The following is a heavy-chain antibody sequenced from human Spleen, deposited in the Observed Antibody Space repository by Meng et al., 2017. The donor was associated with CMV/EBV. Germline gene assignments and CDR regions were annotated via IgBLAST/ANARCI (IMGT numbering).Heavy chain of an antibody. V-gene: IGHV3-30-3*01. D-gene: IGHD3-22*01. Sequence: GESLKISCAASGFTFSSYAMRWVRQAPGKGLEWVAVISYDGSNKYYADSVKGRFTISRDNSKNTLYLQMNSLRAEDTAVYYCARDFYYDSSGDNYWGQGTLVTVSS. J-gene: IGHJ4*02. CDR1: GFTFSSYA. CDR2: ISYDGSNK. CDR3: ARDFYYDSSGDNY.